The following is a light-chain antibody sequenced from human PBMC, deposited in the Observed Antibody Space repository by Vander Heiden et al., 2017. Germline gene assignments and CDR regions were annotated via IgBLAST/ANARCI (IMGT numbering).Light chain of an antibody. CDR2: GAS. CDR3: RQDYTFPWT. CDR1: QNINNW. V-gene: IGKV1-12*01. Sequence: DIQMTQSPSSVSAYVGDRVTITCRASQNINNWLAWYQQKPGKAPKFLISGASSLQSGVPSRFSDSGSGTYFTLTITSLQPEDFATYYCRQDYTFPWTLGQGTKVEVK. J-gene: IGKJ1*01.